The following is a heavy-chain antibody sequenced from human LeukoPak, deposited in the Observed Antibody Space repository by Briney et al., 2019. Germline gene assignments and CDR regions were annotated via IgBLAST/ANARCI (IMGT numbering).Heavy chain of an antibody. D-gene: IGHD3-16*02. Sequence: GSLRLSCAVYGGSFSGYYWSWIRQPPGKGLEWIGEINHSGSTNYNPSLKSRVTISVDTSKNQFSLKLSSVTAADTAVYYCARGVYDYVWGSYRKPHFDYWGQGTLVTVSS. J-gene: IGHJ4*02. CDR2: INHSGST. V-gene: IGHV4-34*01. CDR1: GGSFSGYY. CDR3: ARGVYDYVWGSYRKPHFDY.